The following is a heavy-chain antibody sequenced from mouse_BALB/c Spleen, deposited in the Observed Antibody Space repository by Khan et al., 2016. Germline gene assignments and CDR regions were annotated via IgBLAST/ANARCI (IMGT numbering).Heavy chain of an antibody. V-gene: IGHV9-2-1*01. Sequence: QVQLKQSGPELKKPGETVKISCKASGYTFTDYSMHWVKQALGKGLKWMGWINTETGEPTYADDFKGRFAFSLETSASTAYLQINNLKNEDTATYFSARVYNYAMDYWGQGTSVTVSS. CDR3: ARVYNYAMDY. J-gene: IGHJ4*01. D-gene: IGHD1-3*01. CDR1: GYTFTDYS. CDR2: INTETGEP.